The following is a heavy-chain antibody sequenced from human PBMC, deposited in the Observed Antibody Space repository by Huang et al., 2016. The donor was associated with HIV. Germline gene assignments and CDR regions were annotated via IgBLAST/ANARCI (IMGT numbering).Heavy chain of an antibody. CDR3: ARGRTRSSLYDSYYGLDV. CDR1: GGTFSTYA. J-gene: IGHJ6*02. V-gene: IGHV1-69*01. CDR2: IIPIFGTA. D-gene: IGHD6-6*01. Sequence: QVQLVQSGAEVKKPGSSVKVSCKASGGTFSTYAISWVRQAPEQGLEWMGGIIPIFGTANYAQKFQGTVTITADEFTSTAYMELSSLRSEDTALYYCARGRTRSSLYDSYYGLDVWGQGTTVTVSS.